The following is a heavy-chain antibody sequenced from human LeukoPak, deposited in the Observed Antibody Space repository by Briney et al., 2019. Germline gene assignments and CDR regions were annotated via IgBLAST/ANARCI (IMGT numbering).Heavy chain of an antibody. CDR1: GFTFSSYS. D-gene: IGHD1-26*01. CDR2: ISSSSSTI. Sequence: PGGSLRLSCAASGFTFSSYSMNWVRQAPGKGLEGVSYISSSSSTIYYADSVKGRFTISRDNAKKSLYLQMSSLRAEDTAVYYCARVEWKGGSGSYFFDYWGQGTLVTVSS. V-gene: IGHV3-48*01. J-gene: IGHJ4*02. CDR3: ARVEWKGGSGSYFFDY.